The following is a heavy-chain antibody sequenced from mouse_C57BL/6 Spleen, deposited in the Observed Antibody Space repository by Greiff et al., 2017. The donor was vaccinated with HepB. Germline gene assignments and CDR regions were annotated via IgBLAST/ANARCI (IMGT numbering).Heavy chain of an antibody. J-gene: IGHJ1*03. CDR2: ISDGGSYT. D-gene: IGHD2-4*01. CDR3: ARDQDYDYDGGYFDV. CDR1: GFTFSSYA. V-gene: IGHV5-4*01. Sequence: EVHLVESGGGLVKPGGSLKLSCAASGFTFSSYAMSWVRQTPEKRLEWVATISDGGSYTYYPDNVKGRFTISRDNAKNNLYLQMSHLKSEDTAMYYCARDQDYDYDGGYFDVWGTGTTVTVSS.